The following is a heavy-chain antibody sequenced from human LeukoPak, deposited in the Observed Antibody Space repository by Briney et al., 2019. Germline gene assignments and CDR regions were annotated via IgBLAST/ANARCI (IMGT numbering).Heavy chain of an antibody. Sequence: GGSLRLSCAASGFTFDDYGMSWVRQAPGKGLEWVSGINWNGGRTGYADSVKGRFTISRDNAKNSLYLQMNSLRAEDTALYYCARAQGDLLELAAHGFYYYYMDVWGKGTTVTVSS. CDR3: ARAQGDLLELAAHGFYYYYMDV. CDR2: INWNGGRT. J-gene: IGHJ6*03. D-gene: IGHD6-6*01. V-gene: IGHV3-20*04. CDR1: GFTFDDYG.